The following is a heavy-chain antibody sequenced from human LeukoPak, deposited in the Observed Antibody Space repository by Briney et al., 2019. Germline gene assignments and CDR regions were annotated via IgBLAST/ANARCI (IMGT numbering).Heavy chain of an antibody. CDR2: IYHSGST. J-gene: IGHJ4*02. D-gene: IGHD1-26*01. CDR3: ARVRGVFYFDY. CDR1: GGSISSSNW. Sequence: SETLSLTCAVSGGSISSSNWWSWVRQPPGKGLEWIGEIYHSGSTNYNPSLKSRVTISVDTSKNQFSLKLSSVTAADTAVYYCARVRGVFYFDYWGQGTLVTVSS. V-gene: IGHV4-4*02.